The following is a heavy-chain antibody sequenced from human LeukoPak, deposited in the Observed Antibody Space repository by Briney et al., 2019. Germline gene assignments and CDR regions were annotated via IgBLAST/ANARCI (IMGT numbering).Heavy chain of an antibody. Sequence: GASVKVSCKASGYTFTSYYIHWVRQAPGQGLEWMGIINPSGGSTSYAQKFQGRVTMTRDTSTSTVYMELSSLRSDDTAVYYCARDAPGFFYDSSLYYPAVHYWGQGTLVTVSS. CDR1: GYTFTSYY. J-gene: IGHJ4*02. CDR3: ARDAPGFFYDSSLYYPAVHY. V-gene: IGHV1-46*01. D-gene: IGHD3-22*01. CDR2: INPSGGST.